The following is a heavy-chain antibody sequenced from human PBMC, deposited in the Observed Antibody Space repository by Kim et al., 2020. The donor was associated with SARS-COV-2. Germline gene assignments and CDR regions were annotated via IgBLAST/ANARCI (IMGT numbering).Heavy chain of an antibody. CDR3: AREGVSSGRTQDGMDV. CDR1: GYTFTTYA. J-gene: IGHJ6*02. CDR2: INCDNGNT. D-gene: IGHD3-10*01. Sequence: ASVKVSCKASGYTFTTYAMHWVRQAPGQRLEWMGWINCDNGNTKYSQKFQDRVTITRDTSASSAYMELSSLISEDTAVYYCAREGVSSGRTQDGMDVWGQGATVTVS. V-gene: IGHV1-3*01.